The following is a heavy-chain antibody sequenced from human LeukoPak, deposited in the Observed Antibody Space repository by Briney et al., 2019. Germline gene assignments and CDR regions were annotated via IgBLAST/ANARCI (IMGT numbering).Heavy chain of an antibody. Sequence: HRASVKVSCKASGYTFTTYGISWVRQAPGQGLEWMGWISTYNGKTNHAQNLQGRVTMTTDTSTSTAYMELRSLRSDDTAVYYCARGLFLCGGDCYSLGNFDYWGQGTLVTVSS. J-gene: IGHJ4*02. CDR1: GYTFTTYG. V-gene: IGHV1-18*01. CDR2: ISTYNGKT. CDR3: ARGLFLCGGDCYSLGNFDY. D-gene: IGHD2-21*02.